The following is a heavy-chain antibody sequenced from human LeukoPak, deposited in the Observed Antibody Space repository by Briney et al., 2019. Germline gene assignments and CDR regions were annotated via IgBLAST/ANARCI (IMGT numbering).Heavy chain of an antibody. CDR1: EFTFIDYW. J-gene: IGHJ3*02. CDR2: IKQDGSVE. D-gene: IGHD3-9*01. Sequence: GGSLRLSCAASEFTFIDYWMAWVRQAPGKGLEWVANIKQDGSVEYNVGSVQGRFTVSRDNAKNSLYLQMNNLRAEDTAVYYCARDPYNTLTGYGAFDIWGQGTKVTVSS. V-gene: IGHV3-7*01. CDR3: ARDPYNTLTGYGAFDI.